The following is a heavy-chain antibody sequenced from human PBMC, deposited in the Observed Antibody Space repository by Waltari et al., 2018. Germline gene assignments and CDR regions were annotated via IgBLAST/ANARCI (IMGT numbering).Heavy chain of an antibody. CDR2: ITHTGDS. CDR1: GASFGGFY. D-gene: IGHD2-2*01. CDR3: GRAPATSWFGYSVY. J-gene: IGHJ4*02. V-gene: IGHV4-34*01. Sequence: QVQLQQWGAGLLKPSETLSLTCGESGASFGGFYWGWLRQAPGKGLEWIGDITHTGDSNINPSLKSRLTISVDTSKRQFSLELTSVTPADTAVYYCGRAPATSWFGYSVYWGQGTVVTVSS.